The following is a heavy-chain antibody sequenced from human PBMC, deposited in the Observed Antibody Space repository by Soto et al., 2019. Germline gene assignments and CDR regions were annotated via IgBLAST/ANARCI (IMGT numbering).Heavy chain of an antibody. Sequence: ASETLSLTCVVSGGSISSGGYSWSWIRQPPGKGLEWIGSIYYSGSTYCNPSLKSRVTISVDTSKNQFSLKLSSVTAADTAVYYCARGSYVLAGFDPWGQGTLVTVSS. D-gene: IGHD2-21*01. CDR1: GGSISSGGYS. CDR3: ARGSYVLAGFDP. V-gene: IGHV4-39*01. J-gene: IGHJ5*02. CDR2: IYYSGST.